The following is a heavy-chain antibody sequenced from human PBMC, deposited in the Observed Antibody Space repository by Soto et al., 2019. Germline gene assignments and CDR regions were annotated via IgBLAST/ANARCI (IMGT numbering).Heavy chain of an antibody. CDR3: AKGLSRNYVAPVDD. J-gene: IGHJ4*02. CDR2: NSGDGITT. Sequence: EGSMGLSCVASGFTFKDSAMSWVRPATGMGLEWISVNSGDGITTYSADSVKGRFTISRDNSKNTVYLQMSSLRVEDTAVYDCAKGLSRNYVAPVDDWGQGVLVTVSS. CDR1: GFTFKDSA. D-gene: IGHD1-7*01. V-gene: IGHV3-23*01.